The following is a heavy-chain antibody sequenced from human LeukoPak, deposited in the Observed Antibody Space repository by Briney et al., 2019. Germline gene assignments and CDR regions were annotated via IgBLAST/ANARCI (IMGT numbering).Heavy chain of an antibody. D-gene: IGHD1-26*01. J-gene: IGHJ4*02. CDR3: ARGKVGATYTRPFDY. V-gene: IGHV4-34*01. CDR2: INHSGST. CDR1: GGYISTYY. Sequence: PSETLSLTCTVSGGYISTYYWSWIRQPPGKGLEWIGEINHSGSTNYNPSLKSRVTISVDTSKNQFSLKLSSVTAADTAVYYCARGKVGATYTRPFDYWGQGTLVTVSS.